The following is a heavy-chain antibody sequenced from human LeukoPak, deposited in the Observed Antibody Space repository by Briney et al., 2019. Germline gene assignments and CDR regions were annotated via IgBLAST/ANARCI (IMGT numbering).Heavy chain of an antibody. CDR1: GYTFTSYD. J-gene: IGHJ4*02. CDR2: MNPNSGNT. CDR3: ARYNYDFWSGYTNDY. Sequence: ASVKVSCKASGYTFTSYDINWVRQATGQGLEWMGWMNPNSGNTGYVQKFQGRVTITRNTSISTAYMELSSLRSEDTAVYYCARYNYDFWSGYTNDYWGQGALVTVSS. D-gene: IGHD3-3*01. V-gene: IGHV1-8*03.